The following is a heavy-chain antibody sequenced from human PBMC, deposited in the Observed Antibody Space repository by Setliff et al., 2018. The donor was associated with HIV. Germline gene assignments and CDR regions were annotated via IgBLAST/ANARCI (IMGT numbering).Heavy chain of an antibody. V-gene: IGHV1-2*02. CDR2: INPNNGGT. CDR3: ARDYYDSSGYIFFPGLPDY. D-gene: IGHD3-22*01. Sequence: ASVKVSCKASGYTFTGYYMHWVRQAPGQGLEWMGWINPNNGGTTYAQKFQGRVTMTRDTSISTAHMELSRLRSDDTAVYYCARDYYDSSGYIFFPGLPDYWGQGTLVTVSS. J-gene: IGHJ4*02. CDR1: GYTFTGYY.